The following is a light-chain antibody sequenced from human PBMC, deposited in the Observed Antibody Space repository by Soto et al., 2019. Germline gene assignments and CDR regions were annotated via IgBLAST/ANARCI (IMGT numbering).Light chain of an antibody. V-gene: IGKV1-9*01. Sequence: IQFPQSPSSLSASVGDRLTITCRASQGISSYLAWYQQKPGKAPKLLIYAASTLQSGVPSRVSGSGSGTDVTLTISSLQPEDFATDYCPKYNCAPPPFGQGTKVDIK. CDR1: QGISSY. CDR2: AAS. J-gene: IGKJ1*01. CDR3: PKYNCAPPP.